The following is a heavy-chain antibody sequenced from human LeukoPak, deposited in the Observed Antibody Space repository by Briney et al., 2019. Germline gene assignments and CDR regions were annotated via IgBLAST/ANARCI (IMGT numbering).Heavy chain of an antibody. CDR3: ARVASVTGAFDI. CDR2: ISGGSGST. V-gene: IGHV3-23*01. Sequence: GGSLRLSCAASGFTFSSYAMSWVRQAPGRGLAWVSTISGGSGSTYCADTVKGRFTISRDNSKNTLYLQMNSLRAEDTAVYYCARVASVTGAFDIWGQGTMVTVSS. D-gene: IGHD2-21*02. CDR1: GFTFSSYA. J-gene: IGHJ3*02.